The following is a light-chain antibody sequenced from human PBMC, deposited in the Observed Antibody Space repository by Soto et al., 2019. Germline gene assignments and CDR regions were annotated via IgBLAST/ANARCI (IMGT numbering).Light chain of an antibody. CDR3: QQYNNWTPIT. CDR1: QSVSSK. V-gene: IGKV3-15*01. Sequence: EILMTQYPATLSVSPGERATLSCRASQSVSSKLAWYQQKPGQAPRLLIYGASTRATGIPARFSGSGSGTEFNLTISSLQSEDFAVYYCQQYNNWTPITFGQGTRLEI. J-gene: IGKJ5*01. CDR2: GAS.